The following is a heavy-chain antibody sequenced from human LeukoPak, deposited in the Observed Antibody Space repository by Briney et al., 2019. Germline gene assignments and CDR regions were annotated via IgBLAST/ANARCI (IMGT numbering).Heavy chain of an antibody. J-gene: IGHJ2*01. Sequence: PGGSLRLSCAASGFTFSDYGMHWVRQAPGKGLEWVAFIRYDASNKYYGDSGKGRFTVSRDNVKNTLYLQMNSLRTEDTAVYYCAKDFSSSSLGSWYFDLWGRGALVTVYS. D-gene: IGHD6-13*01. CDR1: GFTFSDYG. V-gene: IGHV3-30*02. CDR3: AKDFSSSSLGSWYFDL. CDR2: IRYDASNK.